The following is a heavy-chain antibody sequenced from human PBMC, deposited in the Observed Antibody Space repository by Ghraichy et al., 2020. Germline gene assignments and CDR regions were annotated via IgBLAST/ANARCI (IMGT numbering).Heavy chain of an antibody. CDR1: GFTFSSYA. Sequence: SCAASGFTFSSYAMHWVRQAPGKGLEWVAVISYDGSNKYYADSVKGRFTISRDNSKNTLYLQMNSLRAEDTAVYYCARDGYYYDFWSGYYYYYYYYMDVWGKGTTVTVSS. CDR2: ISYDGSNK. D-gene: IGHD3-3*01. V-gene: IGHV3-30*04. J-gene: IGHJ6*03. CDR3: ARDGYYYDFWSGYYYYYYYYMDV.